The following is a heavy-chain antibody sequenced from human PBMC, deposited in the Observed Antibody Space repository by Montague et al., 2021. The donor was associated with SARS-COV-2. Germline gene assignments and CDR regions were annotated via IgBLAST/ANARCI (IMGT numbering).Heavy chain of an antibody. CDR3: AKAAYMPYSGSYWDF. J-gene: IGHJ4*02. D-gene: IGHD1-26*01. CDR2: ISGGVDDT. V-gene: IGHV3-23*01. CDR1: GFNFNNYA. Sequence: SLRLSCAASGFNFNNYAMIWVRQAPGKGLEWVSGISGGVDDTYTADSVRGRFTISRDNFKKTLSLQMNSLRAEDSAIYYYAKAAYMPYSGSYWDFWGQGALVTVSS.